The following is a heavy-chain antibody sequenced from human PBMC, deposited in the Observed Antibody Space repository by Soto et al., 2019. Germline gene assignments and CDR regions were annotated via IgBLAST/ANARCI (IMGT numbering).Heavy chain of an antibody. CDR2: MHYTGFS. CDR1: GDSVTSHY. D-gene: IGHD3-16*02. Sequence: SETLSLTCSFSGDSVTSHYLTWIRQSPEKGLEWIGYMHYTGFSHYNPSLKSRLTISVDRSKNQFTLQLTSVTVADTAVYYCATFFVIVLYTYWGQGTHVSVSS. CDR3: ATFFVIVLYTY. J-gene: IGHJ4*02. V-gene: IGHV4-59*02.